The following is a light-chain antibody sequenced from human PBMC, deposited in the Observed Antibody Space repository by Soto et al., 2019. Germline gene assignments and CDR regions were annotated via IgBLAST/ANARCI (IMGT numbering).Light chain of an antibody. CDR3: QVWDSTNDHVV. Sequence: VLTQPPSVSVAPGKTARFTCGGNNIGSKSVHWYQQKPGQAPVMVINYDVDRPSGIPERFSGSNSGNTATLTISRVEAGDEADYYCQVWDSTNDHVVFGGGTKLTVL. CDR1: NIGSKS. J-gene: IGLJ3*02. CDR2: YDV. V-gene: IGLV3-21*04.